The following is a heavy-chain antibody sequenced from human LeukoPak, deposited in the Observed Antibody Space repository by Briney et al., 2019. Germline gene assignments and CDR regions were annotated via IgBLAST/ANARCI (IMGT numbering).Heavy chain of an antibody. J-gene: IGHJ5*02. D-gene: IGHD4-17*01. CDR1: GGAISSYY. CDR3: ARVDYGDYVVNH. Sequence: SETLSLTCTVSGGAISSYYWSWIRQPPGRGLEWIGYIYYSGSTNYNPSLKSRVTISVDTSKNQFSLRLSSVTAADTAVYYCARVDYGDYVVNHWGQGTLVTVSS. V-gene: IGHV4-59*01. CDR2: IYYSGST.